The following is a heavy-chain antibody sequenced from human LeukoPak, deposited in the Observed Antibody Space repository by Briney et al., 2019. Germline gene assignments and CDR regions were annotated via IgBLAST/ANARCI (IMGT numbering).Heavy chain of an antibody. CDR1: GFTVSSNY. J-gene: IGHJ6*03. D-gene: IGHD3-22*01. CDR2: IYSGGST. Sequence: QSGGSLRLSCAAFGFTVSSNYMSWVRQAPGKGLEWVSVIYSGGSTYYADSVKGRFTISRDNSKNTLYLQMNSLRAEDTAVYYCAKDRLDYDSSGYYSYYYYYMDVWGKGTTVTVSS. V-gene: IGHV3-53*01. CDR3: AKDRLDYDSSGYYSYYYYYMDV.